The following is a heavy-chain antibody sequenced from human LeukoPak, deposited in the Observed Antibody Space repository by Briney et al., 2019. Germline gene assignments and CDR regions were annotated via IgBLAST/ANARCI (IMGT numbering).Heavy chain of an antibody. CDR1: GFTFSSYA. D-gene: IGHD7-27*01. CDR2: ISGSGGST. Sequence: PGGSLRLSCAASGFTFSSYAMSWVRQAPGKGLEWVSAISGSGGSTYYADSVKGRFTISRDNAKNSLYLQMNSLRAEDTAVYYCARDSAWAPSGLDYWGQGTLVTVSS. CDR3: ARDSAWAPSGLDY. J-gene: IGHJ4*02. V-gene: IGHV3-23*01.